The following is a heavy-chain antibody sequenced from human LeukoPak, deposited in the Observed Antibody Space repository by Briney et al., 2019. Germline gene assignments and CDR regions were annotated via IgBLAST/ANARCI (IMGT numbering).Heavy chain of an antibody. CDR3: ARASLQSVYFDC. V-gene: IGHV6-1*01. CDR2: TYYRSKWNN. J-gene: IGHJ4*02. CDR1: GDSVSSNGFA. Sequence: SQTLSLTCAISGDSVSSNGFAWSWIRQSPSRGLEWLGRTYYRSKWNNDYAVSVKSRITINPDTSKNQFSLQLNSATPEDTAVYYCARASLQSVYFDCWGQGTLVTVSS.